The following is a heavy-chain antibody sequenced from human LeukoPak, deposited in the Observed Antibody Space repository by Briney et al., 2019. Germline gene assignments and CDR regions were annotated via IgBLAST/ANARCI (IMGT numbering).Heavy chain of an antibody. CDR1: GGSISSSSYY. CDR3: ARGPMVRGVIITSYYYYYMDV. CDR2: IYYSGST. Sequence: SETLSLTCTVSGGSISSSSYYWGWIRQPPGKGLEWIGSIYYSGSTYYNPSLKSRVTISVDTSKNQFSLKLSSVTAADTAVYYCARGPMVRGVIITSYYYYYMDVWGKGTTVTISS. V-gene: IGHV4-39*07. J-gene: IGHJ6*03. D-gene: IGHD3-10*01.